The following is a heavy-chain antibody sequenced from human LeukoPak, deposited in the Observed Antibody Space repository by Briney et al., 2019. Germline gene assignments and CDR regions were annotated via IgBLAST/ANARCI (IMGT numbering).Heavy chain of an antibody. J-gene: IGHJ4*02. CDR2: IYYSGST. Sequence: PSETLSLTCTVSGGSISSYYWSWIRQPPGKGLEWIGYIYYSGSTNYNPPLKSRGTISVDTSKNQFSLKLSSVTAADTAVYYCARDPGYSSGWYSIGDWGQGTLVTVSS. CDR1: GGSISSYY. D-gene: IGHD6-19*01. CDR3: ARDPGYSSGWYSIGD. V-gene: IGHV4-59*01.